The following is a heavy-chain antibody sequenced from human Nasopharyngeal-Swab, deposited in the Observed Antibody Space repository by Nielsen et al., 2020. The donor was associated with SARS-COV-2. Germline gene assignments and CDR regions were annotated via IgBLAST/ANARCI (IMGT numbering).Heavy chain of an antibody. D-gene: IGHD3-22*01. J-gene: IGHJ4*02. CDR3: TRHRHRSSGNPHYFDY. CDR2: ISYRGST. CDR1: GGPIISSSYY. Sequence: SETLSPPCTLSGGPIISSSYYRGWIRQPPGKGLEWIGGISYRGSTYCNPSLKSRVTISVDTSKSQFSLKLSSVTAADTAVYYCTRHRHRSSGNPHYFDYWGRGTLVTVSS. V-gene: IGHV4-39*01.